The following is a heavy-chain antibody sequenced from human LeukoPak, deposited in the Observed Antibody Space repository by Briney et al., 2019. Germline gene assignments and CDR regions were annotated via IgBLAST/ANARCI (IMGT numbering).Heavy chain of an antibody. CDR2: INHRGSA. V-gene: IGHV4-34*01. CDR1: GGPFSGYY. Sequence: SETLSLTCAVSGGPFSGYYWTWIRQSPEKGLEWIGEINHRGSANYNASIRSRVTISVDTSRNQFSLTMSSVTVADTAVYYCARGCVAATGLDCAEFDHWGQGALVTVSS. D-gene: IGHD6-13*01. CDR3: ARGCVAATGLDCAEFDH. J-gene: IGHJ4*02.